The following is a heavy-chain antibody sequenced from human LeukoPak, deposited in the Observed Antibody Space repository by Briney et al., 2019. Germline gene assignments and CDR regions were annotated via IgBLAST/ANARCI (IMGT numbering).Heavy chain of an antibody. Sequence: GASVKVSCKASGYTFTGYYMHWVRQAPGQGLEWMGWINPNSGGTNYAQKFQGRVTMTRDTSISTAYMELSRLRSDDTAVYYCARDQAVDTAMVFDYWGQGTLVTVSS. CDR3: ARDQAVDTAMVFDY. CDR2: INPNSGGT. J-gene: IGHJ4*02. D-gene: IGHD5-18*01. CDR1: GYTFTGYY. V-gene: IGHV1-2*02.